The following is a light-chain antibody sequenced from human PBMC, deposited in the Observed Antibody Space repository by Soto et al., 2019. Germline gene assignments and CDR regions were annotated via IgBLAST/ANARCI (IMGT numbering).Light chain of an antibody. Sequence: SVLTQPASVTGAPGQASTISCTGTSSYVGSYSLLSWYQHHPGKAPKLIIYEDIKGPSGVSNRFSGSKSGNTASLRISGLQAEDEADYYCYTYAGGSTYLFGTGTKVTVL. CDR3: YTYAGGSTYL. CDR2: EDI. CDR1: SSYVGSYSL. J-gene: IGLJ1*01. V-gene: IGLV2-23*01.